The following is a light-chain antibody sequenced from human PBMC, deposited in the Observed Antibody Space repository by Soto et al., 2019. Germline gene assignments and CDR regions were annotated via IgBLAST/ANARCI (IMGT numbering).Light chain of an antibody. CDR1: QSVTSTY. CDR3: QYYGSSPPTT. J-gene: IGKJ2*01. CDR2: GAS. Sequence: EFVLTQSPGTLSLSPGERAILSCRASQSVTSTYIAGYQQKPGQAPRLLIYGASSRATGIPDRFSGSGSGTDFTLTISRLEAEDFAVSYCQYYGSSPPTTFGQGTKLEIK. V-gene: IGKV3-20*01.